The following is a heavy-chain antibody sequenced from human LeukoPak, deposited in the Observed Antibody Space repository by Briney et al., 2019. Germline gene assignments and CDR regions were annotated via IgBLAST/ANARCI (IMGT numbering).Heavy chain of an antibody. CDR3: AREGLASMIRGVIGY. J-gene: IGHJ4*02. CDR2: IYYSGST. D-gene: IGHD3-10*01. V-gene: IGHV4-30-4*02. CDR1: GGSISSGDYY. Sequence: SETLSLTCTVSGGSISSGDYYWSWIRQPPGKGLEWIGYIYYSGSTYYNPSLKSRVTISVDTSKNQFSLKLSSVTAADTAVYYCAREGLASMIRGVIGYWGQGTLVTVSS.